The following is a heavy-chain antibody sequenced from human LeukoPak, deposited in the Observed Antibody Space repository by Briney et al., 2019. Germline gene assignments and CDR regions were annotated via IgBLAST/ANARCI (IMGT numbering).Heavy chain of an antibody. CDR3: ARGHYFLDY. J-gene: IGHJ4*02. D-gene: IGHD2/OR15-2a*01. CDR2: INHSGRT. V-gene: IGHV4-34*01. Sequence: PSETLSLTSAVYGGSFSGYYWSWIRQPPGKGLEWIGEINHSGRTNYHPSLKSRVTISVDTSKNQFSLKLSAVTAADTAVYYCARGHYFLDYWGQGTLVTVSS. CDR1: GGSFSGYY.